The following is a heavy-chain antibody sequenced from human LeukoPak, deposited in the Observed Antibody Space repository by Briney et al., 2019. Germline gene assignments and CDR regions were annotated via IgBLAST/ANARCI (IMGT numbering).Heavy chain of an antibody. CDR1: GYTLTELS. J-gene: IGHJ3*02. CDR3: ATASVVPAAKDAFDM. CDR2: FDPEDGET. D-gene: IGHD2-2*01. Sequence: ASVKVSCKVSGYTLTELSMHWVRQAPGKGLEWMGGFDPEDGETIYTQKFQGRVTMTEDTSTDTAYMELSSLRSEDTAVYYCATASVVPAAKDAFDMWGQGTMVTVSS. V-gene: IGHV1-24*01.